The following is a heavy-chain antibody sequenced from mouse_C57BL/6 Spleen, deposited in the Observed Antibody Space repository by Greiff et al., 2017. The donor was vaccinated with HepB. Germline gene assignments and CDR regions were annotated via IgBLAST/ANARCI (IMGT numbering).Heavy chain of an antibody. CDR2: IHPNSGST. V-gene: IGHV1-64*01. CDR1: GYTFTSYW. J-gene: IGHJ4*01. Sequence: QVQLQQPGAELVKPGASVKLSCKASGYTFTSYWMHWVKQRPGQGLEWIGMIHPNSGSTNYNEKFKSKATLPVDKSSSTAYMQLSSLTSEDSAVYYGARRITTDYAMDYWGQGTSVTVSS. D-gene: IGHD1-1*01. CDR3: ARRITTDYAMDY.